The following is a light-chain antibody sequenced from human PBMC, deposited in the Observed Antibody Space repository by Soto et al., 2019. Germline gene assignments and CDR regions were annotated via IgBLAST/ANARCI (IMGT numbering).Light chain of an antibody. Sequence: EIVMTQSPATLSVSPGERATLSCRVSQSVSSNLAWYQQKPGQAPRLLIYDASTRATNVPARFSGSGSGTEFTLTISSLQSEDFAVYYCQQYNDWPPKYTFGQGTKLEI. CDR2: DAS. V-gene: IGKV3-15*01. J-gene: IGKJ2*01. CDR1: QSVSSN. CDR3: QQYNDWPPKYT.